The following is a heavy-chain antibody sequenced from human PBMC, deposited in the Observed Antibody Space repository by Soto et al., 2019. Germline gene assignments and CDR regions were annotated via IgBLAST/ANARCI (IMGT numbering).Heavy chain of an antibody. CDR2: IIPIFGTA. CDR3: ARVTDYDFWSGYQNDAFDI. Sequence: GASVKVSCKASGGNFSSYAISWVRHAPGQGLEWMGGIIPIFGTANYAQKFQGRVTITADESTSTAYMELSSLRSEDTAVYYCARVTDYDFWSGYQNDAFDIWGQGTMVTVSS. CDR1: GGNFSSYA. J-gene: IGHJ3*02. V-gene: IGHV1-69*13. D-gene: IGHD3-3*01.